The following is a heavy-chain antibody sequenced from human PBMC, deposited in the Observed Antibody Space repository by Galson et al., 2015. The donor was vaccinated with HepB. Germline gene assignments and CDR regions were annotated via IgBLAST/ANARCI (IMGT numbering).Heavy chain of an antibody. Sequence: SLRLSCAASGFTFSSYAKSWVRQAPGKGLEWVSAISGGGGSTYYADSVKGRFTISRDNSKNTLYLQMNSLRAEDTAVYYCASSTYYYDSSGLTRRGLGYFDLWGRGTLVTVSS. J-gene: IGHJ2*01. CDR1: GFTFSSYA. CDR2: ISGGGGST. CDR3: ASSTYYYDSSGLTRRGLGYFDL. V-gene: IGHV3-23*01. D-gene: IGHD3-22*01.